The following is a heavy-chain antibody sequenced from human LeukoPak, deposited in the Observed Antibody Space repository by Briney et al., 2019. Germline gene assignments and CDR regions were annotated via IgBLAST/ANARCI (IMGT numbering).Heavy chain of an antibody. CDR1: GYTFTSYG. V-gene: IGHV1-18*04. D-gene: IGHD3-10*01. CDR2: ISAYNGNT. Sequence: ASVKVSCKASGYTFTSYGISWVRQAPGQGLEWMGWISAYNGNTNYAQKLQGRVAMTTDTSTSTAYMELRSLRSDDTAVYYCARVGSGSYVDAFDIWGQGTMVTVSS. J-gene: IGHJ3*02. CDR3: ARVGSGSYVDAFDI.